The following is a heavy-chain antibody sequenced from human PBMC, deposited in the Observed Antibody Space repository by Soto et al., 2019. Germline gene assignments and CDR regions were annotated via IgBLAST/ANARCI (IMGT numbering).Heavy chain of an antibody. CDR3: TTDAQTMVRGAPLVY. V-gene: IGHV3-15*01. J-gene: IGHJ4*02. Sequence: PGGSLRLSCAASGFTFSNAWMSWVRQAPGKGLEWVGRIKSKTDSGKTDYAAPVKGRFTISRDDSKNTLYLQMNSLKTEDTAVYYCTTDAQTMVRGAPLVYWGQGTLVTVSS. D-gene: IGHD3-10*01. CDR2: IKSKTDSGKT. CDR1: GFTFSNAW.